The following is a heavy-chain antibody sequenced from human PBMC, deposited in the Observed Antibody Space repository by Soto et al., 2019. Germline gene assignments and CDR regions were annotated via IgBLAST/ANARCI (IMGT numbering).Heavy chain of an antibody. CDR3: AADLRIVAAKGFYYYGMDV. J-gene: IGHJ6*02. D-gene: IGHD5-12*01. V-gene: IGHV1-58*01. CDR2: IVVGSGNT. Sequence: GASVKVSCKASGFTFTSSAVQWVRQARGQRLEWIGWIVVGSGNTNYAQKFQEGVTITRDMSTSTAYMELSSLRSEDTAVYYCAADLRIVAAKGFYYYGMDVWGQGTTVTVSS. CDR1: GFTFTSSA.